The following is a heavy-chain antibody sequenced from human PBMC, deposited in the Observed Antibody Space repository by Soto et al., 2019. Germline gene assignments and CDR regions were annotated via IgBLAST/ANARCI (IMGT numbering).Heavy chain of an antibody. D-gene: IGHD3-3*01. CDR3: ARTTIFGHYYYYYGMDV. Sequence: SETLSLTCTVSGGSISSYYWSWIRQPPGKGLEWIGYIYYSGSANYNPSLKSRVTISVDTSKNQFSLKLSSVTAADTAVYYCARTTIFGHYYYYYGMDVWGQGTTVTVSS. J-gene: IGHJ6*02. V-gene: IGHV4-59*01. CDR2: IYYSGSA. CDR1: GGSISSYY.